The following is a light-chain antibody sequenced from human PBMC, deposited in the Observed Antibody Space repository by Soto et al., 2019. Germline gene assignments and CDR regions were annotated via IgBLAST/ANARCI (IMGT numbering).Light chain of an antibody. CDR2: GAS. J-gene: IGKJ1*01. Sequence: EIVMTQSPATLSVSPGERATLSCRASQSVSSNLAWYQQKPGQAPRLLIYGASTRATGIPARFSGSGSGTEFTLTISSLQSKDFAVYYCQQYNSWPRTFGQGTKVDI. V-gene: IGKV3-15*01. CDR3: QQYNSWPRT. CDR1: QSVSSN.